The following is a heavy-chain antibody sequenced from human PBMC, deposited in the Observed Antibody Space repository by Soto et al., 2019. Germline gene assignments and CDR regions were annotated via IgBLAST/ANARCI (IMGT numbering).Heavy chain of an antibody. CDR1: GGSISSGAYY. CDR2: IYYSGST. CDR3: ARDNYGDTYYFAY. V-gene: IGHV4-30-4*01. D-gene: IGHD4-17*01. J-gene: IGHJ4*02. Sequence: QVQLQESGPGLVKPSQTLSLTCTVSGGSISSGAYYWSWVRQPPGKGLEWIGYIYYSGSTYYNPSLKSRVTISVDTSKNQFSLKLSSVTATDTAVYYCARDNYGDTYYFAYWGQGTLVTVSS.